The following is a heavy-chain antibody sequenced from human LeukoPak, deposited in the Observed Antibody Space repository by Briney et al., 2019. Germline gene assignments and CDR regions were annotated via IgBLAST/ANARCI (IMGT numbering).Heavy chain of an antibody. CDR3: ARDLWGDYGDYGYYGMDV. CDR2: ISYDGSNK. J-gene: IGHJ6*02. D-gene: IGHD4-17*01. V-gene: IGHV3-30-3*01. Sequence: PGGSLRLSCAASGFTFSSYAMHWVRQAPGKGLEWVAVISYDGSNKYYADSVKGRFTISRDNSKNTLYLQMNSLRAEDTAVYYCARDLWGDYGDYGYYGMDVWGQGTTVTVSS. CDR1: GFTFSSYA.